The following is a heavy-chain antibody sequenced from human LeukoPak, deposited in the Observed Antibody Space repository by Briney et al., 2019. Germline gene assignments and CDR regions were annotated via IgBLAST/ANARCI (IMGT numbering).Heavy chain of an antibody. Sequence: GGSLRLSCAASGFTFRTYCMSWVRQAPGKGLEWVANIMQDGNDKYYVDSVKGRFTISRDNAKNSLYLQMNSLRAEDTAVYYCSRGWYGDYWGQGSLVTVSS. CDR2: IMQDGNDK. CDR1: GFTFRTYC. J-gene: IGHJ4*02. V-gene: IGHV3-7*01. CDR3: SRGWYGDY. D-gene: IGHD6-19*01.